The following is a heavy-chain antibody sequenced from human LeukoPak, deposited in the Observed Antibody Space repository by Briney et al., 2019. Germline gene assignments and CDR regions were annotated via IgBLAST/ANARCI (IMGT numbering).Heavy chain of an antibody. J-gene: IGHJ4*02. CDR2: NSGSGGST. Sequence: PGGSLRLSCAASGFTFSDFYMSWIRQAPGKGLEWVSSNSGSGGSTYYADSVEGRFTISRDNAKNSLYMQMNSLRAEDTAVYYCARAYDFWSGPGGYWGQGTLVTVSS. CDR3: ARAYDFWSGPGGY. CDR1: GFTFSDFY. D-gene: IGHD3-3*01. V-gene: IGHV3-11*04.